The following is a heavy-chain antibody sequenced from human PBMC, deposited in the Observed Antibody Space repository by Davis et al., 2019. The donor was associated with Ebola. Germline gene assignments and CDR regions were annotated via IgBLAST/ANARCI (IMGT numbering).Heavy chain of an antibody. CDR3: TISSSSTDY. CDR1: GFTFSGSA. V-gene: IGHV3-73*01. D-gene: IGHD6-6*01. CDR2: IRSKANSYAT. Sequence: GESLKISCAASGFTFSGSAMHWVRQASGKGLEWVGRIRSKANSYATAYAASVKDRFTISRDDSKNTAYLQMNSLKTEDTAVYYCTISSSSTDYWGQGTLVTVSS. J-gene: IGHJ4*02.